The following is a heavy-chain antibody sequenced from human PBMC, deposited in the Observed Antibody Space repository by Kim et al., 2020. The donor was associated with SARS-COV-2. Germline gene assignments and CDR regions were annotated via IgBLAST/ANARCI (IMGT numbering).Heavy chain of an antibody. CDR2: ISYDGSNK. V-gene: IGHV3-30*18. Sequence: GGSLRLSCAASGFTFSSYAMHWVRQAPGKGLEWVAIISYDGSNKYYADSVKGRFTISRDNSKNTLYLQMNSLRAEDTAVYYCAKDAFDLTSGSYRVYFDYWGQGTLVTVSS. D-gene: IGHD3-10*01. CDR1: GFTFSSYA. CDR3: AKDAFDLTSGSYRVYFDY. J-gene: IGHJ4*02.